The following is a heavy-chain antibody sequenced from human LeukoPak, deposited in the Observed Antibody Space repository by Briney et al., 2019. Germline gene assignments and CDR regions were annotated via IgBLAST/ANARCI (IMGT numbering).Heavy chain of an antibody. D-gene: IGHD6-6*01. CDR3: ARIAAQGRNNWFDP. Sequence: ASVKVSCKASGGTFSSYAISWVRQAPGQGLEWMGGIIPIFGTANYAQKLQGRVTMTTDTSTSTAYMELRSLRSDDTAVYYCARIAAQGRNNWFDPWGQGTLVTVSS. J-gene: IGHJ5*02. CDR2: IIPIFGTA. CDR1: GGTFSSYA. V-gene: IGHV1-69*05.